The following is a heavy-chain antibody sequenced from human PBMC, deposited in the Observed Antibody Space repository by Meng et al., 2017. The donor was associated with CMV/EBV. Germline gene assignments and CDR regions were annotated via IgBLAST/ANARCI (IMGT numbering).Heavy chain of an antibody. Sequence: SETLSLTCAVYGGSFSGHYWSWIRQPPGKGLEWIGEINHSGSINYNPSLKSRVTISVDTSKNQFSLKLSSVTAADTAVYYCARGRFVYCSSTSCYTRWNWFDPWGQGTLVTVSS. J-gene: IGHJ5*02. CDR3: ARGRFVYCSSTSCYTRWNWFDP. CDR1: GGSFSGHY. D-gene: IGHD2-2*02. V-gene: IGHV4-34*01. CDR2: INHSGSI.